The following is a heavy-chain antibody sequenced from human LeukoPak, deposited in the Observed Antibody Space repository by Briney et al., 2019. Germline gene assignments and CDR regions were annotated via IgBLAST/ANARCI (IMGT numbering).Heavy chain of an antibody. J-gene: IGHJ4*02. D-gene: IGHD1-20*01. V-gene: IGHV3-7*02. CDR2: IKQDGSEK. CDR3: TTGMFKWNDLGY. Sequence: PGGSLRLSCAASGFTFSSYWMSWVRQAPGKGLEWVANIKQDGSEKQYVDSVKGRFAISRDNAENSLYLQMNSLKAEDTAVYYCTTGMFKWNDLGYWGQGALVTVSS. CDR1: GFTFSSYW.